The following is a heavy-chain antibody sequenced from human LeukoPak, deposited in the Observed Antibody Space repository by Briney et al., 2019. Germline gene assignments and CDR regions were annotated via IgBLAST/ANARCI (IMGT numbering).Heavy chain of an antibody. Sequence: GGSLRLSCAASGFTFSSYGMSWVRQAPGKGLEWVSAISGSGGTTYYADSVKGRFTISRDNTKNTLYLQMNSLRAEDTAVYYCAKDRMAYGTWGQGTLVTVSS. CDR1: GFTFSSYG. CDR2: ISGSGGTT. J-gene: IGHJ5*02. CDR3: AKDRMAYGT. D-gene: IGHD2-8*01. V-gene: IGHV3-23*01.